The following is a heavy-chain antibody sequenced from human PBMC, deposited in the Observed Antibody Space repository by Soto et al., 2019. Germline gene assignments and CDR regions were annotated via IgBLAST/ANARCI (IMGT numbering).Heavy chain of an antibody. J-gene: IGHJ6*02. D-gene: IGHD3-22*01. CDR3: ARDPLPITMIVRYYGMDV. CDR1: GGTFSSYA. Sequence: GASVKVSRKASGGTFSSYAISWVRQAPGQGLEWMGGIIPIFGTANYAQKFQGRVTITADESTSTAYMELSSLRSEDTAVYYCARDPLPITMIVRYYGMDVWGQGTTVTVSS. CDR2: IIPIFGTA. V-gene: IGHV1-69*13.